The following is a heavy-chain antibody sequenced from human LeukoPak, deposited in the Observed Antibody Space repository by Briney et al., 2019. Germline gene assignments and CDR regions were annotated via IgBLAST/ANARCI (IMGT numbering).Heavy chain of an antibody. J-gene: IGHJ4*02. CDR2: INPSSGGT. V-gene: IGHV1-46*01. Sequence: KISCKGSGFNFISYWIGWVRQAPGQGLEGMGIINPSSGGTTYEQKFQGRVTMTRDTSTSTVYMELSSLRSEDTAVYYCARDDLVSTLTMSWGQGTLVTVSS. CDR3: ARDDLVSTLTMS. D-gene: IGHD4/OR15-4a*01. CDR1: GFNFISYW.